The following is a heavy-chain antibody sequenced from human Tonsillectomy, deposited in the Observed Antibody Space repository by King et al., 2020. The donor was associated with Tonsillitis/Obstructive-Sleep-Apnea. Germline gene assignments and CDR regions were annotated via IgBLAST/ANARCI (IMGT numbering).Heavy chain of an antibody. CDR2: ISGSGGST. D-gene: IGHD3-16*01. CDR3: AKDPTLTLGQDDAIDI. Sequence: VQLLESGGGLVQPGGSLRLSCAASGLTFAGHAMSWVRQAPGKGLEWVSAISGSGGSTFYADSVKGRFTISRDNSKNTLFLQMNSLRADDTAVYYCAKDPTLTLGQDDAIDIWGQGTMVTVSS. CDR1: GLTFAGHA. J-gene: IGHJ3*02. V-gene: IGHV3-23*01.